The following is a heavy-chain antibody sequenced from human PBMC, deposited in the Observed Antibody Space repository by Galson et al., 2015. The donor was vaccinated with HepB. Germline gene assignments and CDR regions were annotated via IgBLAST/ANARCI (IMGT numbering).Heavy chain of an antibody. V-gene: IGHV5-51*03. D-gene: IGHD6-19*01. Sequence: QSGAEVKKPGESLKISCRGPGYSFTTYWIGWVRQMPGKGLEWMGIIYPGDSDTRYSPSFQGQVTISADKSISIAYLQWSSLKASDTAIYYCARAPRSYSSGWWKGWFDLWGQGTLVTVSS. CDR3: ARAPRSYSSGWWKGWFDL. CDR2: IYPGDSDT. J-gene: IGHJ5*02. CDR1: GYSFTTYW.